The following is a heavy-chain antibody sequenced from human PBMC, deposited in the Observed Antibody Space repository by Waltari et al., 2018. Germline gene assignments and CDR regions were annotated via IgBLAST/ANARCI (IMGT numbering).Heavy chain of an antibody. D-gene: IGHD4-4*01. V-gene: IGHV3-66*02. CDR3: ARGRNTNYVVYGMDV. CDR2: IFAGGST. J-gene: IGHJ6*02. CDR1: GFSVRGHH. Sequence: EVQLVESGGGLVQPGGSLRLSCAASGFSVRGHHMSWVRQAPGKGLEWVSVIFAGGSTSHADSVKGRFTISRDISKSTLYLQMNSLRVEDTAVYYCARGRNTNYVVYGMDVWGQGTTVTVSS.